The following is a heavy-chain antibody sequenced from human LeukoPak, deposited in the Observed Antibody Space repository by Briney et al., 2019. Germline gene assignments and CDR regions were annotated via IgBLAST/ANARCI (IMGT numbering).Heavy chain of an antibody. CDR2: IYNSGST. V-gene: IGHV4-59*08. J-gene: IGHJ3*02. Sequence: SETLPLTCTVSGGSISVYYWSWIRQPPGKGLECIGYIYNSGSTNYNPSLKSRVSISVDTSKNQFSLKLSSVTAADTAVYYCARSAIDAFDIWGQGTMVTVSS. D-gene: IGHD6-25*01. CDR3: ARSAIDAFDI. CDR1: GGSISVYY.